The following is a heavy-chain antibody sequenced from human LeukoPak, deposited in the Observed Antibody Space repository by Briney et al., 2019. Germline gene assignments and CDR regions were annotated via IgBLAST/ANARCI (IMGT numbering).Heavy chain of an antibody. CDR1: GFIFGAAG. CDR3: TTRGYSYA. V-gene: IGHV3-15*01. J-gene: IGHJ5*02. D-gene: IGHD5-18*01. CDR2: IKSKTDGGTT. Sequence: GGPLRFSGAASGFIFGAAGWTWFGQAPGKGLEWVGRIKSKTDGGTTDYAAPVKGRFTISRDDSKNTLFLQMHSLRTDDTAVYYCTTRGYSYAWGQGTLVTVSS.